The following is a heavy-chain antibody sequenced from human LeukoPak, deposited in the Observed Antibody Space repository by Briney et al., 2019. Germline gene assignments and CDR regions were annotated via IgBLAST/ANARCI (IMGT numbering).Heavy chain of an antibody. V-gene: IGHV3-30-3*01. Sequence: GGSLRLSCAASGFTFSSYAMHWVRQAPGKGLEWVAVISYDGSNKYYADSVKGRFTISRDNSKNTLYLQMNSLRAKDTAVYYCARERGWYCSGGSCYPGRVFDYWGQGTLVTVSS. CDR3: ARERGWYCSGGSCYPGRVFDY. D-gene: IGHD2-15*01. J-gene: IGHJ4*02. CDR1: GFTFSSYA. CDR2: ISYDGSNK.